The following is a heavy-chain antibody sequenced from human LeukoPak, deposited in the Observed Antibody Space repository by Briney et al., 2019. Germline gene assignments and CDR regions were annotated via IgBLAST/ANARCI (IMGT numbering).Heavy chain of an antibody. CDR3: ARRPWRGSYCWFDP. D-gene: IGHD1-26*01. Sequence: PSETLSLTCAVYGGSFSGYYWSWIRQPPGKGLEWIGEINHSGSTNYNPSLKSRVTISVDTSKNQFSLKLSSVTAADTAVYYCARRPWRGSYCWFDPWGQGTLVTVSS. V-gene: IGHV4-34*01. CDR1: GGSFSGYY. CDR2: INHSGST. J-gene: IGHJ5*02.